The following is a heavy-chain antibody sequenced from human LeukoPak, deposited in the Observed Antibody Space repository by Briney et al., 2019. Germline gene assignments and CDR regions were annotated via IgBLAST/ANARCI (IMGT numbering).Heavy chain of an antibody. V-gene: IGHV4-4*07. CDR2: IYSSGTA. J-gene: IGHJ4*02. D-gene: IGHD2-15*01. Sequence: SETLSLTCTVSAGSISGYYWTWIRKPAGKGLEWIGRIYSSGTAYYNPSLESRVSISLGTSNNHFSLKLTSVTAADTAVYARGREMTRIGGHYSFDLWGRGIQVTVSP. CDR1: AGSISGYY. CDR3: GREMTRIGGHYSFDL.